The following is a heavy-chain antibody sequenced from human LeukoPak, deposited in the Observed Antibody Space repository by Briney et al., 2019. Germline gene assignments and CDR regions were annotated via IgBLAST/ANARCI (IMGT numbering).Heavy chain of an antibody. J-gene: IGHJ6*04. CDR3: ARAGSAGLAV. CDR2: INHSGST. CDR1: GGSFSGYY. V-gene: IGHV4-34*01. Sequence: SETLSLTCTVYGGSFSGYYWSWIRQPPGKGLEWIGEINHSGSTNYNPSLKSRVTISVDTSKNLLSLKLSAVTAAVTAVYYCARAGSAGLAVWGKGTTVTVSS.